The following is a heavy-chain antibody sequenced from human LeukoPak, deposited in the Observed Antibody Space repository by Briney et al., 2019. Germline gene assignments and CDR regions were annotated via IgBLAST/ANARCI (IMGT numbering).Heavy chain of an antibody. Sequence: SVKVSCKASGGTFSSYAISWVRQAPGQGLEWMGGIIPIFGTANYAQKFQGRVTITADESTSTAYMELSSLRSEDTAVYYCARAEDYPKSGNHFRDWGQGTLVTVSS. CDR2: IIPIFGTA. D-gene: IGHD3-10*01. J-gene: IGHJ1*01. CDR1: GGTFSSYA. CDR3: ARAEDYPKSGNHFRD. V-gene: IGHV1-69*01.